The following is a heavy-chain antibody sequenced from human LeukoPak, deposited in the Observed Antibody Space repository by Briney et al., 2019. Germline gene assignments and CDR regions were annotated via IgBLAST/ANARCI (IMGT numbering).Heavy chain of an antibody. CDR1: GFTFSSYW. CDR3: ARDQRWGSDFDY. V-gene: IGHV3-7*01. J-gene: IGHJ4*02. D-gene: IGHD4-23*01. CDR2: IKQDGSEK. Sequence: GGSLRLYCAASGFTFSSYWTSWVRQAPGKGLEWVANIKQDGSEKYYVDSVKGRFTISRDNAKNSLYLQMNSLRAEDTAVYYCARDQRWGSDFDYWGQGTLVTVSS.